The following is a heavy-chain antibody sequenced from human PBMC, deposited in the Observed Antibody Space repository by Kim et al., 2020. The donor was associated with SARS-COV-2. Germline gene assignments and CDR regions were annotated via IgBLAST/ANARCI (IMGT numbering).Heavy chain of an antibody. J-gene: IGHJ3*02. D-gene: IGHD3-22*01. CDR2: ISSSSSYI. CDR1: GFTFSSYS. V-gene: IGHV3-21*01. Sequence: GGSLRLSCAASGFTFSSYSMNWVRQAPGKGLEWVSSISSSSSYIYYADSVKGRFTISRDNAKNSLYLQMNSLRAEDTAVYYCARDLCYYDSSGQRGCAFDIWGQGTMVTVSS. CDR3: ARDLCYYDSSGQRGCAFDI.